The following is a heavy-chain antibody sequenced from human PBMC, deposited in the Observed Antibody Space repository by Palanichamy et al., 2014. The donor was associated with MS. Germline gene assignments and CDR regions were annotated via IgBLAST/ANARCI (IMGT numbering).Heavy chain of an antibody. CDR2: ISYDSGSV. CDR3: AKDKGTGRDHPHYNGMDV. CDR1: GFSFGDYV. V-gene: IGHV3-9*01. Sequence: VQLVEFGGGLVQPGRSLRLSCAASGFSFGDYVMHWVRQAPGKGLEWVSGISYDSGSVGYADSVKGRFTVSRDNAKNFLYPQMNGLRAEDTALYYCAKDKGTGRDHPHYNGMDVWGQGTTVTVSS. J-gene: IGHJ6*02. D-gene: IGHD2-15*01.